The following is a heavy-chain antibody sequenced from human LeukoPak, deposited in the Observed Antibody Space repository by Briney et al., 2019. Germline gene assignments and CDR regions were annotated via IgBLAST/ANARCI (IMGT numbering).Heavy chain of an antibody. D-gene: IGHD3-10*01. CDR1: GGTFSSYA. Sequence: KISCKASGGTFSSYAISWVRQAPGQGLEWMGGIIPIFGTANYAQKFQGRVTITADKSTSTAYMELSSLRSEDTAVYYCATSGDYYYYYYMDVWGKGTTVTVSS. J-gene: IGHJ6*03. CDR2: IIPIFGTA. CDR3: ATSGDYYYYYYMDV. V-gene: IGHV1-69*06.